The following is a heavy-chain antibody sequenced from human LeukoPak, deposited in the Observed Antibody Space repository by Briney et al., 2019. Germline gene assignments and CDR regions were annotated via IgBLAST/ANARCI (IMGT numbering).Heavy chain of an antibody. CDR1: GGSISSYY. J-gene: IGHJ4*02. Sequence: PSDTLSLTCTVSGGSISSYYWSWIRQPPGKGLEWIGYIYYSGSTNYNPSLKSRVTMSVDKSKNQLSLTLSSVPAADTAVYYCARSKFGYYGSGSNTQDEFDYWGPGTLVTVSS. V-gene: IGHV4-59*07. CDR2: IYYSGST. CDR3: ARSKFGYYGSGSNTQDEFDY. D-gene: IGHD3-10*01.